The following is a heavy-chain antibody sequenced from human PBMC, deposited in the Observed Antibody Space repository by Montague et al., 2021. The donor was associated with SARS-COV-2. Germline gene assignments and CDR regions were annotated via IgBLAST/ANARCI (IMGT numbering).Heavy chain of an antibody. D-gene: IGHD1-26*01. V-gene: IGHV3-33*01. CDR2: IWYDGINE. CDR1: GFIFSSYC. CDR3: ARGSVGGYYFDY. Sequence: SLRLSCAASGFIFSSYCMHLFRQAPGKGLEWVAHIWYDGINENYVYSLNGRFTISRDNFKNTLYLQMNSPRAEDTAIYYCARGSVGGYYFDYWGQGTLVTVSS. J-gene: IGHJ4*02.